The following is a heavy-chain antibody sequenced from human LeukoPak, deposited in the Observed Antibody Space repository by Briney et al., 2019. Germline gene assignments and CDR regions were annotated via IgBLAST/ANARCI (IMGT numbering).Heavy chain of an antibody. V-gene: IGHV3-48*04. CDR1: GFTFSSYS. CDR2: ISSSSSTI. D-gene: IGHD4-23*01. CDR3: AREWVDDYGGNSDAYFDY. Sequence: PGGSLRLSCAASGFTFSSYSMNWVRQAPGKGLEWVSYISSSSSTIYYADSVKGRFTISRDNAKNSLYLQMNSLRAEDTAVYYCAREWVDDYGGNSDAYFDYWGQGTLVTVSS. J-gene: IGHJ4*02.